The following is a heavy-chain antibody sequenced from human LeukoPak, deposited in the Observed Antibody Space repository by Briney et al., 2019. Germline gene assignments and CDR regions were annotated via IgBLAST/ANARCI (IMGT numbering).Heavy chain of an antibody. CDR1: GGSISSSDYQ. Sequence: PSETLSLICSVSGGSISSSDYQWSWIRQPPGKGLEWIGTILYSGSTSYNPSVEGRVTISADVSKNQFSLRLSSVTAADTAVYYCARHYCSGGNCYGLGYWGQGTLVTVSS. V-gene: IGHV4-39*01. J-gene: IGHJ4*02. CDR3: ARHYCSGGNCYGLGY. D-gene: IGHD2-15*01. CDR2: ILYSGST.